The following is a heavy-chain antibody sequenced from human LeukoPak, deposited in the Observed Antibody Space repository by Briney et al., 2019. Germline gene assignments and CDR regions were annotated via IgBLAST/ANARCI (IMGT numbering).Heavy chain of an antibody. CDR1: GFTFSSYS. D-gene: IGHD2-2*01. V-gene: IGHV3-48*02. CDR3: ARDTDVVVPFYYYGMDV. CDR2: ISSSSSTI. Sequence: TGGPLRLSCAASGFTFSSYSINGVRQAPGKGLEWVSYISSSSSTIYYADSVKGRFTISRDNAKNPLYLQMNSLRDEDTAVYYCARDTDVVVPFYYYGMDVWGQGTTVTVSS. J-gene: IGHJ6*02.